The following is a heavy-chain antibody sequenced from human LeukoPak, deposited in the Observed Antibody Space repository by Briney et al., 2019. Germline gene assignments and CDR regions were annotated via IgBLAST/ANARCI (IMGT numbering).Heavy chain of an antibody. CDR1: GFMFDDYG. V-gene: IGHV3-20*04. J-gene: IGHJ4*02. D-gene: IGHD4-17*01. Sequence: GGSLRFSCAASGFMFDDYGMSWVRQAPGKGLEWVSGINWNGGRTGYADSVKGRFTISRDNAKNCLYLQMNSLRAEDTALYYCARDYDYGDYPGYWGQGTLVTVSS. CDR2: INWNGGRT. CDR3: ARDYDYGDYPGY.